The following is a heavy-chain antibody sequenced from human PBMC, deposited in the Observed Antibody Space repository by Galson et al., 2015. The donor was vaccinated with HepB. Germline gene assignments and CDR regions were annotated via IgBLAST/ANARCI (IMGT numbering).Heavy chain of an antibody. V-gene: IGHV6-1*01. D-gene: IGHD4-23*01. CDR1: GDSVSSNSAA. Sequence: CAISGDSVSSNSAAWNWIRQSPSRGLEWLGGTYYRSKWYNDYAVSVKSRITINPDTSKNQFSLQLNSVTPEDTAVYYCARVKVQSGKYYYGMDVWGQGTTVTVSS. CDR2: TYYRSKWYN. J-gene: IGHJ6*02. CDR3: ARVKVQSGKYYYGMDV.